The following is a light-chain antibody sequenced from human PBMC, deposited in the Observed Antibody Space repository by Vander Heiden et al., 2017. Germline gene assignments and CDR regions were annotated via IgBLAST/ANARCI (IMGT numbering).Light chain of an antibody. CDR2: GNS. V-gene: IGLV1-40*01. CDR1: SSNIGAGYD. Sequence: SVLKQPPSVAGAPRQRVTSSCTGSSSNIGAGYDVHWYQQLPGTAPKLLIYGNSNRPSGVPDRFSGSKSGTSASLAITGLQAEDEADYYCQSYDSSLSGSEVFGGGTKLTVL. CDR3: QSYDSSLSGSEV. J-gene: IGLJ2*01.